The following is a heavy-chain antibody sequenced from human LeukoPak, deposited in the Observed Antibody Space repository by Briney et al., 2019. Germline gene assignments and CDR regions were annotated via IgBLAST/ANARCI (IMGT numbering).Heavy chain of an antibody. CDR2: IKSNSNGGTI. Sequence: GGSLRLSCAASGFTFSNAWMSWVRQAPGKGLEWVGRIKSNSNGGTIDYAAPVKGRFTISRDDPKNTLYLQMNSLKTEDTGMYYCTTNPYSSSWLAGAFAVWGQGTVVSVSS. CDR1: GFTFSNAW. J-gene: IGHJ3*01. D-gene: IGHD6-13*01. CDR3: TTNPYSSSWLAGAFAV. V-gene: IGHV3-15*01.